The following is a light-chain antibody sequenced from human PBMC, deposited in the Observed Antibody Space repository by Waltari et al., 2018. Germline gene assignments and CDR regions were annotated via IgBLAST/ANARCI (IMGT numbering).Light chain of an antibody. V-gene: IGLV7-43*01. J-gene: IGLJ2*01. CDR1: TGDVTRGNY. Sequence: QTVVTQEPSLTVSPGGTVTLTCPSSTGDVTRGNYPSWLQQKPGQTPRALIFSTNNRHSWTPARFSGSLLGGKAALTLSSVQPEDEAEYYCLLYYGGALVFGGGTKLTVL. CDR2: STN. CDR3: LLYYGGALV.